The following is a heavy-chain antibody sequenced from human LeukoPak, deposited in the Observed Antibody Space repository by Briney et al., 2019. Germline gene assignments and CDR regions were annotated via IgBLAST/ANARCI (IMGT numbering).Heavy chain of an antibody. CDR1: DGSISNYF. V-gene: IGHV4-59*08. CDR3: AKQAKPAHSLDY. CDR2: IYYSGST. J-gene: IGHJ4*02. Sequence: SETLSLTCIVSDGSISNYFWSWIRQPPGKGLEWIGYIYYSGSTNYNPSLKSRVTISVDTSKNQFSLRLSSVTAADTAVYYFAKQAKPAHSLDYWGQGTLVTVSS.